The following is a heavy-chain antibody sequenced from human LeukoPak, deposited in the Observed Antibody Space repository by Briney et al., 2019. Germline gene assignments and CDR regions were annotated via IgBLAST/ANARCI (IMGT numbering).Heavy chain of an antibody. CDR3: AKYVTGYYFDY. J-gene: IGHJ4*02. V-gene: IGHV3-23*01. CDR2: ISGSGGST. Sequence: PGGSLRLSCSGSGFTFPDYAMSWVRQAPGKGLEWVSAISGSGGSTYYADSVKGRFTVSRDKSKNTLYLQMNSLRADDTAVYYCAKYVTGYYFDYWGQGTLVTVSS. D-gene: IGHD3-9*01. CDR1: GFTFPDYA.